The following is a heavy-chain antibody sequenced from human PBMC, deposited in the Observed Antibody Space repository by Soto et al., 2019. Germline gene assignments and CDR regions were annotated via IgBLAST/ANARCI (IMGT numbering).Heavy chain of an antibody. D-gene: IGHD6-6*01. CDR1: GYSFTSYW. CDR2: IYPGDSDT. V-gene: IGHV5-51*01. CDR3: ARQSPQYNYYYTMDV. J-gene: IGHJ6*02. Sequence: PGESLKISCKGSGYSFTSYWIGWVRQMPGKGLECMGIIYPGDSDTRYSPSFQGQVTISADKSISTAYLQWSSLKASDTAMYYCARQSPQYNYYYTMDVWGQGTTVTVSS.